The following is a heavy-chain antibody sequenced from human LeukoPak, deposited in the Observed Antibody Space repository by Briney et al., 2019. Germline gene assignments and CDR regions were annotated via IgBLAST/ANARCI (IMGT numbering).Heavy chain of an antibody. CDR3: ARDVYSSGPYYFDY. V-gene: IGHV3-23*01. D-gene: IGHD6-19*01. J-gene: IGHJ4*02. Sequence: GGSLRLSCATSGFPFSSQAMTWVRQAPGKGLEWVSAVSGSADNIYYADSVKGRFTISRDNSRDTLFLQMNSLRAEDTAVYYCARDVYSSGPYYFDYWGQGTLVTVSS. CDR2: VSGSADNI. CDR1: GFPFSSQA.